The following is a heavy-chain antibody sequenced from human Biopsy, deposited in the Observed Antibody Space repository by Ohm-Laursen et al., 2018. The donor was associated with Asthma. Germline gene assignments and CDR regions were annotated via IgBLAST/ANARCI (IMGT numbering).Heavy chain of an antibody. CDR2: YDHEEGGT. V-gene: IGHV1-24*01. Sequence: SVKASCKLSGYSLTDLSMHWVRQAPGQGLGGMGGYDHEEGGTVNARRFQGRVTMTEDTSTDTAYMELSSLSSDDTAVYYCASDFPKDYVKYNFQFWGQGTLVTVSS. CDR3: ASDFPKDYVKYNFQF. D-gene: IGHD4-17*01. CDR1: GYSLTDLS. J-gene: IGHJ4*02.